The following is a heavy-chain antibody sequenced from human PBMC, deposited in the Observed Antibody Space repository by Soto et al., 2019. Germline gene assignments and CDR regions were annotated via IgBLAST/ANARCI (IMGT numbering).Heavy chain of an antibody. CDR1: GFTFSSYG. Sequence: QPGGSLRLSCAASGFTFSSYGMHWVRQAPGKGLEWVAVIWYDGSNKYYADSVKGRFTISRDNSKNTLYLQMNSLRAEDTAVYYCARGVVVPAGLNGAFDIWGQGTMVTVSS. D-gene: IGHD2-2*01. CDR2: IWYDGSNK. V-gene: IGHV3-33*01. J-gene: IGHJ3*02. CDR3: ARGVVVPAGLNGAFDI.